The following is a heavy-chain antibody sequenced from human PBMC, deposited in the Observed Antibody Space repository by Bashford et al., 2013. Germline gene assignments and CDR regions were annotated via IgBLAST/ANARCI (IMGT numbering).Heavy chain of an antibody. D-gene: IGHD6-13*01. J-gene: IGHJ4*02. V-gene: IGHV1-46*01. Sequence: ASVKVSCKASGYTFTSYYMHWVRQAPGQGLEWMGIINPSGGSTSYAQKFQGRVTMTRDTSTSTVYMELSSLRSEDTAVYYCASPGASIAAAGPPRRAFDYWGQGTLVTVSS. CDR1: GYTFTSYY. CDR2: INPSGGST. CDR3: ASPGASIAAAGPPRRAFDY.